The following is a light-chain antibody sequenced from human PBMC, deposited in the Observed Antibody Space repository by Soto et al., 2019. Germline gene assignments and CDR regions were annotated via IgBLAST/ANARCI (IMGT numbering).Light chain of an antibody. CDR1: ASNIGNDY. V-gene: IGLV1-47*02. J-gene: IGLJ2*01. Sequence: QSALTQPPSASGTPGQRVTISCSGSASNIGNDYVYWYQRLPGTAPKLLIYSDNQRPAGVPDRFSGSKSGTSASLAISGLRSEDEGDYYCASWDDSLSGVVFGGGTKLTVL. CDR3: ASWDDSLSGVV. CDR2: SDN.